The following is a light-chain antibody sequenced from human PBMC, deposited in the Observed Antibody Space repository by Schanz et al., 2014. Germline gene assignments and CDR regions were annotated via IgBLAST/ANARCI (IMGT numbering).Light chain of an antibody. CDR1: SSDVGGYKY. CDR2: DVS. CDR3: SSYTSRSTVV. V-gene: IGLV2-14*03. Sequence: QSALTQPPSASGSPGQSVTISCTGTSSDVGGYKYVSWYQQHPGKAPKLMIYDVSNRPSGVSNRFSGSKSGNTASLTISGLQAEDEADYYCSSYTSRSTVVFGGGTKLTVL. J-gene: IGLJ2*01.